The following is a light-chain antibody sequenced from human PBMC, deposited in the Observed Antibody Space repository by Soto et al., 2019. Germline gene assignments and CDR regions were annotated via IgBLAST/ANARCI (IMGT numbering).Light chain of an antibody. J-gene: IGKJ5*01. CDR2: GAS. V-gene: IGKV3-20*01. CDR1: ERLSSVY. CDR3: QQYGSSPPIT. Sequence: EIVLTQSPGTLSLSPGERATLSCRAIERLSSVYLAWYQQRPGQPPRLLIYGASNRATGIPDRFSGSGSGTDFTLTISRLEPEDFAVYYCQQYGSSPPITFGQGTRLEIK.